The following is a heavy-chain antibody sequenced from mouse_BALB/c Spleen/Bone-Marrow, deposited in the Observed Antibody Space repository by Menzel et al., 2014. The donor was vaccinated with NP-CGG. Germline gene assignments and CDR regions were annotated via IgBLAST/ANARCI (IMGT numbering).Heavy chain of an antibody. D-gene: IGHD2-14*01. J-gene: IGHJ2*01. Sequence: EVKLVESGGGLVQPGGSRKLSSAASGFTFSSFGMHWVRQAPEKGLEWVAYISSGSSTIYSADTVKGRFTISRDNPKNTLFLQMTSLRSEDTAMYYCARDVPLYDVGYFDYWGQGTTLTVSS. CDR3: ARDVPLYDVGYFDY. V-gene: IGHV5-17*02. CDR1: GFTFSSFG. CDR2: ISSGSSTI.